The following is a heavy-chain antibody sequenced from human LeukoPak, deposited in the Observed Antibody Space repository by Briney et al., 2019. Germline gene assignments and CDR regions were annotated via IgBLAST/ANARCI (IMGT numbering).Heavy chain of an antibody. D-gene: IGHD3-22*01. J-gene: IGHJ5*02. CDR1: AGSIHSRSHL. Sequence: SETLSLTCTVAAGSIHSRSHLSGWIRQPPGKGLEWIGSIEDRGSTFYNPSLKSRVTTSIYTSKNQFSLELTSVTAADTAVYYCARVDSYDRSGHFDPWGQGTLVIVSS. V-gene: IGHV4-39*07. CDR2: IEDRGST. CDR3: ARVDSYDRSGHFDP.